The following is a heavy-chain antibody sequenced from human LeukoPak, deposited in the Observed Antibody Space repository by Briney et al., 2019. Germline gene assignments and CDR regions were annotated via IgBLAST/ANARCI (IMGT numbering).Heavy chain of an antibody. V-gene: IGHV4-59*01. CDR2: IYYSGST. D-gene: IGHD6-19*01. CDR1: GGSISSYY. J-gene: IGHJ4*02. CDR3: ARNTGKAVTFDY. Sequence: PSETLTLTCTVSGGSISSYYWSWIRQPPGKGLEWIGYIYYSGSTNYNPSLKSRVTISVDTSKNQFSLKLSSVTAADTAVYYCARNTGKAVTFDYWGQGTLVTVPS.